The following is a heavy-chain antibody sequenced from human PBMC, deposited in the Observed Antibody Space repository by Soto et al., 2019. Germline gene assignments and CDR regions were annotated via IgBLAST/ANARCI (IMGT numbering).Heavy chain of an antibody. J-gene: IGHJ4*02. CDR2: VYYSGST. Sequence: QLQLQESGPGLVKPSETLSLTCTVSGGYITSHYWSWIRQPPGKGLEWIGYVYYSGSTNYKPSLKSRVTISLDTSKNQFSLNLDSVTAADTAVYYWARESTVTTWGFDYWGQGTLVTVSS. V-gene: IGHV4-59*11. CDR1: GGYITSHY. CDR3: ARESTVTTWGFDY. D-gene: IGHD4-4*01.